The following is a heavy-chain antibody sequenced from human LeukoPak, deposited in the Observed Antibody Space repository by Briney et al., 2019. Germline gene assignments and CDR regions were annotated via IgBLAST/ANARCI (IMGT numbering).Heavy chain of an antibody. CDR1: GGSISSSNW. J-gene: IGHJ4*02. V-gene: IGHV4-4*02. CDR3: ARDLYPSHDYGDYD. Sequence: SETLSLTCAVSGGSISSSNWWSWVRQPPGKGLEWIGEIYHSGSTNYNPSLKSRVTISVDKSKNQFSLKLSSVTAADTAVYYCARDLYPSHDYGDYDWGQGTLVTVSS. CDR2: IYHSGST. D-gene: IGHD4-17*01.